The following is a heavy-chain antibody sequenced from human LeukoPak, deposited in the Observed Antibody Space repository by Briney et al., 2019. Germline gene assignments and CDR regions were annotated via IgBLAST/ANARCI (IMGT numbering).Heavy chain of an antibody. D-gene: IGHD5-18*01. CDR1: GFTFGDYA. J-gene: IGHJ4*02. CDR3: AKDRARGYRYGRQVPTCDY. Sequence: PGGSLRLSCTASGFTFGDYAMTWVRQAPGKGLEWVGFIRSKIYGGTPEYAASVRGRFTISRDDSKGVAYLQMNSLRAEDTAVYYCAKDRARGYRYGRQVPTCDYWGQGTLVTVSS. CDR2: IRSKIYGGTP. V-gene: IGHV3-49*04.